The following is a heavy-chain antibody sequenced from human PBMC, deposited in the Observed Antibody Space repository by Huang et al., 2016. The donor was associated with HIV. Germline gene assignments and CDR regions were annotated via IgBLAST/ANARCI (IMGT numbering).Heavy chain of an antibody. D-gene: IGHD6-19*01. CDR2: IIPIFGTA. Sequence: QVQLVQSGAEVKKPGSSVKVSCKASGGTFSSYAISWVRQAPGKGLVLVGGIIPIFGTANYAPKFQGRVTITADESTSTAYMELSSLRSEDTAVYYCARGGLGLDNFDYWGQGTLVTVSS. V-gene: IGHV1-69*01. CDR3: ARGGLGLDNFDY. CDR1: GGTFSSYA. J-gene: IGHJ4*02.